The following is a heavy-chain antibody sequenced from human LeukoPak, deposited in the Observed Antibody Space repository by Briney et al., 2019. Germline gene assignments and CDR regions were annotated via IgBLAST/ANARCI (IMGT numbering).Heavy chain of an antibody. Sequence: DSVKVSCKASGYTFTGYYMHWVRQTPGQGLEWMGWINPNSGGTNYAQKFQGRVTMTRDTSISTAYMELSRLRSDDTAVYYCARYPTVTAFDYWGQGTLVTVSS. CDR1: GYTFTGYY. CDR3: ARYPTVTAFDY. V-gene: IGHV1-2*02. CDR2: INPNSGGT. J-gene: IGHJ4*02. D-gene: IGHD4-11*01.